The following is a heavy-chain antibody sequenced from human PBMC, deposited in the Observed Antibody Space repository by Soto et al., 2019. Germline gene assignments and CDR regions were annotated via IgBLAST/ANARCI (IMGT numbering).Heavy chain of an antibody. Sequence: SVKVSCKASGGTFSSYAISWVRQAPGQGLEWMGGIIPIFGTANYAQKFQGRITITADESTSTAYMELSSLRSEDTAVYYCARDLNQLYRAFDIWGQGTMVTVSS. CDR2: IIPIFGTA. V-gene: IGHV1-69*13. CDR1: GGTFSSYA. CDR3: ARDLNQLYRAFDI. D-gene: IGHD2-2*02. J-gene: IGHJ3*02.